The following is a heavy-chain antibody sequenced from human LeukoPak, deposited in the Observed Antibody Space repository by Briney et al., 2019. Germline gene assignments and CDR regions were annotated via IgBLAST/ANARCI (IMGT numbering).Heavy chain of an antibody. D-gene: IGHD3-10*02. Sequence: GGSRRLSCAASGFTFSSYEMNWVRQAPGKGLEWVSYISSSGSTIYYADSLKGRFTISRDNAKNSLYLQMNSLRAEDTAVYYCAELGITMIGGVWGKGTTVTISS. J-gene: IGHJ6*04. CDR2: ISSSGSTI. CDR3: AELGITMIGGV. CDR1: GFTFSSYE. V-gene: IGHV3-48*03.